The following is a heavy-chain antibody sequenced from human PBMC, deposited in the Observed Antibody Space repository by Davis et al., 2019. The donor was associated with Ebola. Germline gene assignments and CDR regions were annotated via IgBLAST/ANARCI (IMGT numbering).Heavy chain of an antibody. CDR2: IRSKANSYAT. CDR3: TPVGLMDIVVVPAASALDY. Sequence: GSSLKISCAASGFTFSGSAMHWVRQASGKGLEWVGRIRSKANSYATAYAASVKGRFTISRDDSKNTAYLQMNSLKTEDTAVYYCTPVGLMDIVVVPAASALDYWGQGTLVTVSS. D-gene: IGHD2-2*03. J-gene: IGHJ4*02. V-gene: IGHV3-73*01. CDR1: GFTFSGSA.